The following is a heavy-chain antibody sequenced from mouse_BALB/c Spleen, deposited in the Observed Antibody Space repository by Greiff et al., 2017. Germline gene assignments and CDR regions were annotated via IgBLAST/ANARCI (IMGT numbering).Heavy chain of an antibody. V-gene: IGHV5-6-5*01. CDR3: ARGYYDYDAMDY. CDR1: GFTFSSYA. D-gene: IGHD2-1*01. J-gene: IGHJ4*01. CDR2: ISSGGST. Sequence: EVKLVESGGGLVKPGGSLKLSCAASGFTFSSYAMSWVRQTPEKRLEWVASISSGGSTYYPDSVKGRFTISRDNARNILYLQMSSLRSEDTAMYYCARGYYDYDAMDYWGQGTSVTVSS.